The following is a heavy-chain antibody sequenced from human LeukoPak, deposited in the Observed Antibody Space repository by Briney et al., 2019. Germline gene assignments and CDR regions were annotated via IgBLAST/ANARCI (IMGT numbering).Heavy chain of an antibody. D-gene: IGHD2-8*01. CDR2: INTNTGNP. V-gene: IGHV7-4-1*02. J-gene: IGHJ4*02. CDR1: GYTFTTYA. Sequence: ASVKVSCKASGYTFTTYAMNWVRQAPGQGLEWMGWINTNTGNPTYAQGFTGRFAFSLDTSVSTAYLQISSLKAEDTAVYYCARDLLLYDDYFDYWGQGTLVTVSS. CDR3: ARDLLLYDDYFDY.